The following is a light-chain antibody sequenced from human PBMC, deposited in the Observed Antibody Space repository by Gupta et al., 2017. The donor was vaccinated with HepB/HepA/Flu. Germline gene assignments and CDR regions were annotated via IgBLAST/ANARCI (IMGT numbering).Light chain of an antibody. CDR2: DAS. CDR3: QQYNNWPPRT. Sequence: EIVMTQSPATLSVSPGERATLSCRASQNVRSNLAWYQQKPGQAPSLLIYDASTRATGIPARFSGSGSGTEFTLTNSSLQSEDFAVYFCQQYNNWPPRTFGQGTKVEI. CDR1: QNVRSN. J-gene: IGKJ1*01. V-gene: IGKV3-15*01.